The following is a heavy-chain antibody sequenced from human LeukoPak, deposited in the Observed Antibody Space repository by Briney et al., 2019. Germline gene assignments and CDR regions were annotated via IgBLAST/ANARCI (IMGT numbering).Heavy chain of an antibody. CDR3: ARVRDYGGNVFDY. Sequence: SQTLSLTCAISGGSVSSNSATWNWIRQSPSRGLEWQGRTYYRSKWYTDYAVSVKSRITINPDTSKNQFSLQLNSVTPEDTAVYYCARVRDYGGNVFDYWGQGTLVTVSS. CDR1: GGSVSSNSAT. CDR2: TYYRSKWYT. J-gene: IGHJ4*02. V-gene: IGHV6-1*01. D-gene: IGHD4-23*01.